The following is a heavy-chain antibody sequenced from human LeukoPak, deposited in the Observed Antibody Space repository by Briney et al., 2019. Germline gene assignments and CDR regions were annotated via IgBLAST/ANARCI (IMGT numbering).Heavy chain of an antibody. CDR1: GYTFTNYG. V-gene: IGHV1-18*01. CDR2: ISAYNGNT. CDR3: ARDRRYYYDTSGYYYIDY. J-gene: IGHJ4*02. Sequence: ASVKVSCKASGYTFTNYGISWMRQAPGQGLEWMGWISAYNGNTNYAQKLQGRVTMTTDTSTSTGYIELRSLRSDDTAVCYCARDRRYYYDTSGYYYIDYWGQGTLVTVSS. D-gene: IGHD3-22*01.